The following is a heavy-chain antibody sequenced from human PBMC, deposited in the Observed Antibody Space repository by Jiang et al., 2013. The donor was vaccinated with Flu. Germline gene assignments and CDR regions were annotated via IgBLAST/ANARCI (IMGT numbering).Heavy chain of an antibody. CDR3: AAATSFGDYLEY. D-gene: IGHD3-10*01. Sequence: GAEVKKPGASVKVSCKVSGYTLNELSMHWVRQAPGKGLEWMAGFDPEDGETNYAQKFQGRVTMTEDTSTDTTYIYLRSLTSEDTAVYYCAAATSFGDYLEYWGQGTLVIVSS. CDR1: GYTLNELS. CDR2: FDPEDGET. V-gene: IGHV1-24*01. J-gene: IGHJ4*02.